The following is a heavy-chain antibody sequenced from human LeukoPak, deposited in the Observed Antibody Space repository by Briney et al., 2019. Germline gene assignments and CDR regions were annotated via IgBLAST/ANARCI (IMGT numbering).Heavy chain of an antibody. D-gene: IGHD1-26*01. CDR3: TRVPSGSYSPYFDY. Sequence: GGSLRLSCAASGLTFSSYGMHWVRQAPGKGLEWVGFIRSKAYGGTTEYAASVKGRFTISRDDSKSIAYLQMNSLKTEDTAVYYCTRVPSGSYSPYFDYWGQGTLVTVSS. V-gene: IGHV3-49*04. CDR1: GLTFSSYG. J-gene: IGHJ4*02. CDR2: IRSKAYGGTT.